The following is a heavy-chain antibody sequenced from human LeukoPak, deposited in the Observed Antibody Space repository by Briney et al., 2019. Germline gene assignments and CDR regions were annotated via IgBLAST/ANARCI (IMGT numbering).Heavy chain of an antibody. D-gene: IGHD5-18*01. V-gene: IGHV1-18*01. CDR3: ARNVDTSMVTLWYFDY. Sequence: QAPGQGRXGMGXXSGYNGKTNHAQKLQGRITLTTDTSTSTAYMELRSLRPDDAAIYYCARNVDTSMVTLWYFDYWGQGTLVTVSS. J-gene: IGHJ4*02. CDR2: XSGYNGKT.